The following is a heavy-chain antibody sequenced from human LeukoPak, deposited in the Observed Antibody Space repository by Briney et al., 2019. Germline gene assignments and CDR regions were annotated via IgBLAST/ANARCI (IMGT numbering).Heavy chain of an antibody. V-gene: IGHV3-30*03. CDR3: ARVRAAHYYDY. J-gene: IGHJ4*02. CDR2: VSYDGWKK. Sequence: GGSLRLSCAASGFSLSGYGMHWVRQAPGKGLEWVAVVSYDGWKKYYADSVKGRFTISRDNSKNTQYLGMNSLKVEDTALYYCARVRAAHYYDYWGQGTPVTVSS. D-gene: IGHD6-6*01. CDR1: GFSLSGYG.